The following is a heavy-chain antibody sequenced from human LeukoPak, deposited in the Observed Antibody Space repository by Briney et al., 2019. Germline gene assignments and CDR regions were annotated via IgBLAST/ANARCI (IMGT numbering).Heavy chain of an antibody. CDR1: GFTFSTYA. D-gene: IGHD3-10*01. V-gene: IGHV3-23*01. Sequence: GGSLRLSCAASGFTFSTYAMSWVRQAPGKGLEWVSGISGSGGSTYYADSVKGRFTISRDNSKNTLYLQMNSLRAEDTAVFYCAKEAFITTVRGVNYYYGMDVWGQGTTVAVSS. CDR3: AKEAFITTVRGVNYYYGMDV. CDR2: ISGSGGST. J-gene: IGHJ6*02.